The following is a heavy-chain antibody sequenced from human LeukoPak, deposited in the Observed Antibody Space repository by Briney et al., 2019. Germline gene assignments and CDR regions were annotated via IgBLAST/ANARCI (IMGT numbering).Heavy chain of an antibody. Sequence: SETRSLTCTVYSASISSYYWSWIRQPPGKGLEWIGYIYYRESTNNNPSLKSRVTISVDASKNQFSLKLSSVTAADTAVYYCARAGIAVRTYYYYGMDVWGQGTTVIVSS. CDR3: ARAGIAVRTYYYYGMDV. CDR1: SASISSYY. CDR2: IYYREST. J-gene: IGHJ6*02. V-gene: IGHV4-59*01. D-gene: IGHD6-19*01.